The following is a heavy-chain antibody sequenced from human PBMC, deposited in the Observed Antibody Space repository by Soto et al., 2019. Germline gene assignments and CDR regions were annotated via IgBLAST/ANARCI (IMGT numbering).Heavy chain of an antibody. J-gene: IGHJ6*02. Sequence: SVKVSCKASGGTFGSYTISWVRQAPGQGLEWMGRIIPILGIANYAQKFQGRVTITADKSTSTAYMELSSLRSEDTAVYYCARVPSIAAAGYYYYGMDVWGQGTTVTVSS. D-gene: IGHD6-13*01. V-gene: IGHV1-69*02. CDR1: GGTFGSYT. CDR2: IIPILGIA. CDR3: ARVPSIAAAGYYYYGMDV.